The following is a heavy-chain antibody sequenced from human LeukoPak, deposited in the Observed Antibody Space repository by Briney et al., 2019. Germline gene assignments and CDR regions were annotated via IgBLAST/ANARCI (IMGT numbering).Heavy chain of an antibody. D-gene: IGHD3-22*01. CDR3: ARGYYDSSGYAFDI. CDR2: IYYSGST. CDR1: GGSISSYY. Sequence: SETLSLTCTVSGGSISSYYWSWIRQPPGKGLEWIGYIYYSGSTYYNPSLKSRVTISVDTSKNQFSLKLSSVTAADTAVYYCARGYYDSSGYAFDIWGQGTMVTVSS. V-gene: IGHV4-59*12. J-gene: IGHJ3*02.